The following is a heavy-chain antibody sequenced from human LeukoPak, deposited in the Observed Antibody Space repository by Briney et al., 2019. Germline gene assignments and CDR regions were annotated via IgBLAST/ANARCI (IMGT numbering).Heavy chain of an antibody. V-gene: IGHV3-23*01. D-gene: IGHD5-18*01. J-gene: IGHJ4*02. CDR3: AKGDSGMVRRYYFDY. Sequence: GGSLRLSCAPSGFTFSSYAMSWVRQAPGKGLEWVSLISGSGGDTYYADSVKGRLTISRDISKNTLYLQMNSLSAEDTAVYYCAKGDSGMVRRYYFDYWGQGTLVTVSS. CDR2: ISGSGGDT. CDR1: GFTFSSYA.